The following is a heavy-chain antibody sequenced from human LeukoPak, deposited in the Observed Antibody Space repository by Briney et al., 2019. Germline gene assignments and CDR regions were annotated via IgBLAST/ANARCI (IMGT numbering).Heavy chain of an antibody. V-gene: IGHV3-30*18. CDR3: AKDSSGAWRYLDY. J-gene: IGHJ4*01. D-gene: IGHD3-22*01. CDR2: ILVDVSNQ. CDR1: GVFFSSYG. Sequence: GGSLRLSCVDSGVFFSSYGMRCVREAPGKGLGWGAVILVDVSNQYYAESVKGGVSISRENSKNTHYIQICSPRAEDTGVYYCAKDSSGAWRYLDYWGKGTTVTVSS.